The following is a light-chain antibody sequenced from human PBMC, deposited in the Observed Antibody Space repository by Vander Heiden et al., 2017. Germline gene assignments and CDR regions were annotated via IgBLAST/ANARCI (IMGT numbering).Light chain of an antibody. CDR2: GNA. CDR3: QSYDSSLSSVV. V-gene: IGLV1-40*01. CDR1: NSNIGAGYD. J-gene: IGLJ2*01. Sequence: QSVLTQTPSVSAAPGQRATITCTGGNSNIGAGYDVHWYQQLPGTAPKLLIYGNANRPSGVPDRFSGSKSGTSASLAITRLQAEDEADYYCQSYDSSLSSVVFAGGTKLTVL.